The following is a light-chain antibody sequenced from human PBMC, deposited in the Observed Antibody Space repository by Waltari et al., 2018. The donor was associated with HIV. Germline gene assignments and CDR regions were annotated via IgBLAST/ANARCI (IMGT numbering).Light chain of an antibody. Sequence: QSVLTQPPSVSGAPGQRVPISCTGSSSNTGAGYDVHWYQQLPGTAPKLLIYGNNNRPSGVPDRFSGSKSGTSVSLAITGLQAEDEADYFCQSYDSRLRAVVFGGGTKLTVL. CDR3: QSYDSRLRAVV. J-gene: IGLJ2*01. V-gene: IGLV1-40*01. CDR2: GNN. CDR1: SSNTGAGYD.